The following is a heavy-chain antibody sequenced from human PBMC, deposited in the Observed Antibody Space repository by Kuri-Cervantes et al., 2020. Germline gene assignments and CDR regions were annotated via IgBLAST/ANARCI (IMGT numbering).Heavy chain of an antibody. CDR1: GGSISSSNW. D-gene: IGHD3-22*01. CDR2: IYHSGST. V-gene: IGHV4-4*02. Sequence: SETLSLTCAVSGGSISSSNWWSWVRQPPGKGLEWIGEIYHSGSTNYNPSLKSRVTISVDTSKNQFSLKLSSVTAADTAVYYCARGSSYYDSSRGWGQGTLVTVSS. CDR3: ARGSSYYDSSRG. J-gene: IGHJ4*02.